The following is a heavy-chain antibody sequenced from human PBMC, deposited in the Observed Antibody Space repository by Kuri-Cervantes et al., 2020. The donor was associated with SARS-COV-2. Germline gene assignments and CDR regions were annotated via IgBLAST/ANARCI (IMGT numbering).Heavy chain of an antibody. J-gene: IGHJ5*02. D-gene: IGHD3-10*01. CDR3: ARVRQVRGAVNWFDP. Sequence: ASVKVSCKASGYTFTNNDINWVRQASGQGLEWMGWMNPDTGNAGYAQKFQGRVTLTRITSISTAYMELSSLRFEDAAVYYCARVRQVRGAVNWFDPWGQGTLVTVSS. CDR2: MNPDTGNA. V-gene: IGHV1-8*02. CDR1: GYTFTNND.